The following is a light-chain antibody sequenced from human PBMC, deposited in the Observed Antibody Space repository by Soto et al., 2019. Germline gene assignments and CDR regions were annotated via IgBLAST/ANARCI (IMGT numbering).Light chain of an antibody. CDR2: GAS. V-gene: IGKV3-20*01. Sequence: EIVLTQSPGTLSLSPGERATLSCRASQHFGSTYLAWYQQTPGRAPRLLIFGASNRATGVPDRFSGSGSGPDFTLTISSLEPEDAALYFCHQYGASPWTFGQGTKVEIK. J-gene: IGKJ1*01. CDR3: HQYGASPWT. CDR1: QHFGSTY.